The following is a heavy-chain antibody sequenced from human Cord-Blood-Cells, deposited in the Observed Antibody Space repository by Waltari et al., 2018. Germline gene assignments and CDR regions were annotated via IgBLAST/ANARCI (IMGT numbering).Heavy chain of an antibody. CDR3: ARDRYYYGSGRRDAFDI. D-gene: IGHD3-10*01. CDR1: GYTFTGYY. J-gene: IGHJ3*02. Sequence: QVQLVQSGAEVKKPGASVKVSCKASGYTFTGYYMHWVRQAPGQGLEWMGWINPNGGGTNYAQKFQGRVTMTRDTSISTAYMELSRLRSDDTAVYYCARDRYYYGSGRRDAFDIWGQGTMVTVSS. V-gene: IGHV1-2*02. CDR2: INPNGGGT.